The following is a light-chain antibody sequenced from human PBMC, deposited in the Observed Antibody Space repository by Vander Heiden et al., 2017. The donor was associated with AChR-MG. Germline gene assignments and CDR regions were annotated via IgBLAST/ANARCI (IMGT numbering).Light chain of an antibody. CDR1: SSNIGSNT. CDR3: AAWDDSLNGVV. CDR2: SNN. Sequence: QSVLTQPPLAPGTPGQRVTISCSGSSSNIGSNTVNWYQQLPGTAPKLLIYSNNQRPSGVPDRFSGSKSGTSASLAISGLQSEDEADYYCAAWDDSLNGVVFGGGTKLTVL. V-gene: IGLV1-44*01. J-gene: IGLJ2*01.